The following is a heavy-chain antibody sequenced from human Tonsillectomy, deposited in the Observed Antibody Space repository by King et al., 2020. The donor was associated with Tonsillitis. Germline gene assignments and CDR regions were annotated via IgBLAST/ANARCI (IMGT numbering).Heavy chain of an antibody. CDR1: GGSISSYY. CDR2: IYYTGST. CDR3: ARHGTPPRIDFDY. Sequence: VQLQESGPGLVKPSETLSLTCTVSGGSISSYYWSWIRQPPGKGLEWIGYIYYTGSTNYNPSLKSRVTISVDTSKNQFSLKLSSVTAADPAVYYCARHGTPPRIDFDYWGQGTLVTVSS. D-gene: IGHD1-1*01. V-gene: IGHV4-59*08. J-gene: IGHJ4*02.